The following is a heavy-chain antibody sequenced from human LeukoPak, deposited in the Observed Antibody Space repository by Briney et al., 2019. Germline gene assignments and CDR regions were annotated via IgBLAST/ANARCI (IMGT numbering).Heavy chain of an antibody. Sequence: GESLKISCNGSGYXFTSYWISWVRQMPGKGLEWMGRIDPSDSYTNYSPSFQGHVTISADKSISTAYLQWSSLKASDSAMYYCARQEVASEGDYWGQGTLVTVSS. CDR3: ARQEVASEGDY. CDR1: GYXFTSYW. CDR2: IDPSDSYT. J-gene: IGHJ4*02. V-gene: IGHV5-10-1*01. D-gene: IGHD5-12*01.